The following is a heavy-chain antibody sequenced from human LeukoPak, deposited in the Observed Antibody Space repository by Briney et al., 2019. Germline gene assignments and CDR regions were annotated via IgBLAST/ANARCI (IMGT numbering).Heavy chain of an antibody. J-gene: IGHJ6*02. V-gene: IGHV3-30*04. CDR1: GFTFSSYA. Sequence: GRSLRLSCAASGFTFSSYAMHWVRQAPGKGLEWVAVISYDGSNKYYADSVKGRFTISRDNSKNTLYLQMNSLRAEDTAVYYCARSGNYYYYAMDVWGQGTTVTVSS. D-gene: IGHD3-10*01. CDR2: ISYDGSNK. CDR3: ARSGNYYYYAMDV.